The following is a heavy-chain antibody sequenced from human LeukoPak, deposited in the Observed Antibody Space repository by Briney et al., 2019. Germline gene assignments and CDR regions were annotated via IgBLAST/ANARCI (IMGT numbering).Heavy chain of an antibody. CDR2: IIPIFGTA. D-gene: IGHD4-23*01. V-gene: IGHV1-69*13. CDR3: ARDPVNGGNLNNGYFDQ. Sequence: ASVKVSCKASGGTFSSYAISWVRQAPGQGLEWMGGIIPIFGTANYAQKFQGRVTITADESTSTAYMELSSLRSEDTAVYYCARDPVNGGNLNNGYFDQWGQGTLVTVSS. CDR1: GGTFSSYA. J-gene: IGHJ4*02.